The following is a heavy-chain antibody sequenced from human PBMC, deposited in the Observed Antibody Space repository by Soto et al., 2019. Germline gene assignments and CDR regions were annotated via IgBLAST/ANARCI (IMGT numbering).Heavy chain of an antibody. CDR1: GYSFTSYW. CDR3: ARLPEYSSSGSYGYDAYYYYGMDV. D-gene: IGHD6-6*01. V-gene: IGHV5-10-1*01. CDR2: IDPSDSYT. Sequence: PGESLKISCKGSGYSFTSYWISWVRQMPGKGLEWMGRIDPSDSYTNYSPSFQGHVTISADKSISTAYLQWSSLKASDTAMYYCARLPEYSSSGSYGYDAYYYYGMDVWGQGTTVTVSS. J-gene: IGHJ6*02.